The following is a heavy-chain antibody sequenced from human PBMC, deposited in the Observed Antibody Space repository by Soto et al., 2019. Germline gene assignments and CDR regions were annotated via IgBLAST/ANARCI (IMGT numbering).Heavy chain of an antibody. CDR1: GGSISSGDYY. J-gene: IGHJ5*02. Sequence: QVQLQESGPGLVKPSQTLSLTCTVSGGSISSGDYYWSWIRQPPGKGLEWIGYIYYSGSTNYNPSLKSRVTISVDTSENQSSLKLSSVTAAETAVYDCARDHRDGYSQWFDPWGQGTLVTVSS. CDR3: ARDHRDGYSQWFDP. D-gene: IGHD2-21*01. V-gene: IGHV4-30-4*01. CDR2: IYYSGST.